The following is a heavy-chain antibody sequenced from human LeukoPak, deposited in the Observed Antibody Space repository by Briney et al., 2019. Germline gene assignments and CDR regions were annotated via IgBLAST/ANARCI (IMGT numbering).Heavy chain of an antibody. CDR1: GVSISSHY. CDR3: ARDRSEGATVFDY. J-gene: IGHJ4*02. CDR2: IYYSGST. V-gene: IGHV4-59*11. Sequence: SETLSLTCTVSGVSISSHYWSWIRQPPGKGLEWIGYIYYSGSTNYNPSLKSRVTISVDTSKNQFSLKLSSVTAADTAVYYCARDRSEGATVFDYWGQGTLVTVSS. D-gene: IGHD1-26*01.